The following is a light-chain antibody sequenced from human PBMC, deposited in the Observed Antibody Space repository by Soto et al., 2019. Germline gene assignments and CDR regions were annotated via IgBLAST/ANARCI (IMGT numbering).Light chain of an antibody. J-gene: IGKJ1*01. Sequence: DIQMTQSPSTLSASVGDRVTITCRASQSISSWWDWYQQKPGQAPKLLIYTASTLKSGVPSRFSGSGSGTEFTLTISSLQPDDFATYYCQHYNSYSEAFGQGTKVDIK. CDR2: TAS. CDR3: QHYNSYSEA. CDR1: QSISSW. V-gene: IGKV1-5*03.